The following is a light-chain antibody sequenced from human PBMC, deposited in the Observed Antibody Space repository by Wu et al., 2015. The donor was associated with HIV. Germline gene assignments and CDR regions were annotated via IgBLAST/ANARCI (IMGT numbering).Light chain of an antibody. CDR3: QKYNTAPWT. CDR2: GAS. CDR1: QSVSSS. V-gene: IGKV3-20*01. Sequence: EIVLTQSPGTLSLSPGERATLSCRASQSVSSSLAWYQQKLGQAPRLLMYGASSRATGIPDRFSGSGSGTDFTLTISSLQPEDVATYYCQKYNTAPWTFGQGTKVEMK. J-gene: IGKJ1*01.